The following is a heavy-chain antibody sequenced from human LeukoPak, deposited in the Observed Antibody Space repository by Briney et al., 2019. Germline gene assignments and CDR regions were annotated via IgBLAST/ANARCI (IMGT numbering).Heavy chain of an antibody. V-gene: IGHV3-23*01. CDR1: GFTFSSYA. D-gene: IGHD2-2*01. J-gene: IGHJ4*02. CDR2: ISGSGGST. Sequence: PGGSLRLSCAASGFTFSSYAMSWVRQAPGKGPEWVSAISGSGGSTYYADSVKGRFTISRDNSKNTLYLQMNSLRAEDTAVYYCAKDPKPVRYQYFDYWGQGTLVTVSS. CDR3: AKDPKPVRYQYFDY.